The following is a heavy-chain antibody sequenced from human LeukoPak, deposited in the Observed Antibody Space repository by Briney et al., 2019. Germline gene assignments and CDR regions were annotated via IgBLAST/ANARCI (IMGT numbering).Heavy chain of an antibody. Sequence: PSETLSLTCAVYGGSFSGYYWSWIRQPPGKGLEWIGEINHSGSTNYNPSLKSRVTISVDTSKNQFSLKLSSVTAADTAVYYCATFPTYYDSSGYYGTRDYWGQGTLVTVSS. J-gene: IGHJ4*02. CDR1: GGSFSGYY. CDR3: ATFPTYYDSSGYYGTRDY. D-gene: IGHD3-22*01. V-gene: IGHV4-34*01. CDR2: INHSGST.